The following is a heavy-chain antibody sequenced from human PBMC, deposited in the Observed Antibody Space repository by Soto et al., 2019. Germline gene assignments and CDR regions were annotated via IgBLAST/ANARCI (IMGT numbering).Heavy chain of an antibody. CDR2: ISYSGTT. CDR3: ASGRGYSYGLDP. Sequence: QVQLQESGPGLVKPSQTLSLTCTVSGDSISSSNNYWSWIRQPPGEGLEWIGFISYSGTTSYRPSPKRPPXTXLXXSKNQFSPSLRSVTAADTAVYYCASGRGYSYGLDPWGQGTLVTVSS. V-gene: IGHV4-30-4*01. CDR1: GDSISSSNNY. D-gene: IGHD5-18*01. J-gene: IGHJ5*02.